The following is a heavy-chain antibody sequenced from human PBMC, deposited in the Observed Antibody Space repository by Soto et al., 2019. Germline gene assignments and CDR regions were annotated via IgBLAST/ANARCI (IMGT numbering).Heavy chain of an antibody. CDR1: GFTFSSYA. CDR3: AKEAYPRGYSYDDY. D-gene: IGHD5-18*01. V-gene: IGHV3-23*01. J-gene: IGHJ4*02. CDR2: ISGSGGST. Sequence: QSGGSLRLSCAASGFTFSSYAMSWVRQAPGKGLEWVSAISGSGGSTYYADSVKGRLTISRDNSKNTLYLQMNSLRAEDTAVYYCAKEAYPRGYSYDDYWGQGTLVTVSS.